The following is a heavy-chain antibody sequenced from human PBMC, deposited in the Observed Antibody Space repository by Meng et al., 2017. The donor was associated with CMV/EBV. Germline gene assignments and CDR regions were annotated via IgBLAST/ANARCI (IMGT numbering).Heavy chain of an antibody. V-gene: IGHV3-21*01. Sequence: ASGFTFSYWSMNWVGQAPGKGVEWVSSISSSGRHRYYADSVKGRFTVFRDNANNSLSLQMNSLRAEDTAVYYCARDVFYDSSGYYGYWGQGTLVTVSS. CDR2: ISSSGRHR. D-gene: IGHD3-22*01. J-gene: IGHJ4*02. CDR1: GFTFSYWS. CDR3: ARDVFYDSSGYYGY.